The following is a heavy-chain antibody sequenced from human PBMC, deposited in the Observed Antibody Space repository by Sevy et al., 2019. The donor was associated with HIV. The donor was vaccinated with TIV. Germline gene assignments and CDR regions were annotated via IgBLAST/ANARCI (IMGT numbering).Heavy chain of an antibody. D-gene: IGHD3-3*01. CDR2: FDPEDGET. J-gene: IGHJ6*02. CDR1: GYTLTELS. V-gene: IGHV1-24*01. CDR3: ATLDFWSDYPLYGMDV. Sequence: ASVKVSSKVSGYTLTELSMHWVRQAPGKGLEWMGGFDPEDGETIYAQKFQGRVTMTEDTSTDTAYMELSSLRSEDTAVYYCATLDFWSDYPLYGMDVWGQGTTVTVSS.